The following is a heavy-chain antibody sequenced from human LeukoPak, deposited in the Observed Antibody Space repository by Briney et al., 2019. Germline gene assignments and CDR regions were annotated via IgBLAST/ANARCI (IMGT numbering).Heavy chain of an antibody. V-gene: IGHV3-43D*03. J-gene: IGHJ4*02. CDR3: AKGGPTTVVATFDY. CDR2: ISWDGGGT. D-gene: IGHD4-23*01. CDR1: GFTFDDYA. Sequence: PGGSLRLSCAASGFTFDDYAMHWVRQAPGKGLEWVSLISWDGGGTYYADSVKGRFTISRDNSKNSLYLQMNSLRAEDTALYYCAKGGPTTVVATFDYWGQGTLVTVSS.